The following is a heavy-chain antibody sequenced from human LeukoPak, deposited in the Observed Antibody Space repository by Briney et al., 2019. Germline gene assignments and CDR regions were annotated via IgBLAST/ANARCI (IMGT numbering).Heavy chain of an antibody. V-gene: IGHV3-23*01. Sequence: GGSLRLSCAASGFTVSSNYMSWVRQAPGQGLEWVSTISNSGDATFYADAVKGRFTISRDNSKNTLYLQMYSLRAEDTAVYYCAKGGKWDVTPFDYWGQGTLVTVSS. CDR2: ISNSGDAT. J-gene: IGHJ4*02. D-gene: IGHD1-26*01. CDR3: AKGGKWDVTPFDY. CDR1: GFTVSSNY.